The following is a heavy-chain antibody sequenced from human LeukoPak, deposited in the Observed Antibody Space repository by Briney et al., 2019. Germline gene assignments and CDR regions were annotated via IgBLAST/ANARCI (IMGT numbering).Heavy chain of an antibody. J-gene: IGHJ6*03. CDR3: AIVSRYSQYMDV. Sequence: QSGGSLILSCAASGFTVSYYAVSWVRQAPGKGLEWVSVISARGDSTYYADSLKGRITISRDDSKNTMYLQMNSLRAEDTAIYWCAIVSRYSQYMDVWGKGTTVTVSS. CDR1: GFTVSYYA. V-gene: IGHV3-23*01. CDR2: ISARGDST. D-gene: IGHD2-15*01.